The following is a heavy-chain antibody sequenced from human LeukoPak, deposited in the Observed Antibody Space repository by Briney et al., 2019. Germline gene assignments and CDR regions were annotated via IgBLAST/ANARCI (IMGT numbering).Heavy chain of an antibody. CDR1: GFTVSSNY. CDR2: IYSGGST. V-gene: IGHV3-53*01. D-gene: IGHD6-19*01. Sequence: GGSLRLSCAASGFTVSSNYMSWVRQPRERGLEWGSVIYSGGSTYYADSVKGRFTISRDNSKNTLYLQMNSLRAEDTAVYYCARNIAVAGIAEYFQHWGQGTLVTVSS. CDR3: ARNIAVAGIAEYFQH. J-gene: IGHJ1*01.